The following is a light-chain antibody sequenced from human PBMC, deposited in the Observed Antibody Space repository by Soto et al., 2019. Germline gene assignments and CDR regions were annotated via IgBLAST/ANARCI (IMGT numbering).Light chain of an antibody. CDR3: SSYTSSSTYV. J-gene: IGLJ1*01. CDR2: DVS. V-gene: IGLV2-14*01. Sequence: QSALTQPASVSGSPGQSITISCTGTSSDVGGYNYVSLYQQHPGKAPKLMIYDVSNRPSGVSNRFSGSKSGNTASLTISGLQAEDEADYYCSSYTSSSTYVCGTGTKLTVL. CDR1: SSDVGGYNY.